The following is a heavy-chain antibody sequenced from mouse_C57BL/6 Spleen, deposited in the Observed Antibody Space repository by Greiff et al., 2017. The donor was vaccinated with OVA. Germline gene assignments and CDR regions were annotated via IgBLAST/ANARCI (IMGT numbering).Heavy chain of an antibody. J-gene: IGHJ1*03. Sequence: QVQLKQSGAELVMPGASVKLSCKASGYTFTSYWMHWVKQRPGQGLEWIGAIDPSDSYTNYNQKFKGKSTLTVDKSSSTAYMQLSSLTSEDSAVYYCALNYYGSSYRYFDVWGTGTTVTVSS. CDR2: IDPSDSYT. V-gene: IGHV1-69*01. CDR3: ALNYYGSSYRYFDV. D-gene: IGHD1-1*01. CDR1: GYTFTSYW.